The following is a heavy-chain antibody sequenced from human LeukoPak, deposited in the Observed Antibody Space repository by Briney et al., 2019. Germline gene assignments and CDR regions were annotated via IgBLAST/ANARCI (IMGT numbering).Heavy chain of an antibody. CDR2: ISWNSGSI. Sequence: GGSLRLSCAASGFTFDDYAMHWVRQAPGKGLEWVSGISWNSGSIGYADSVKGRFTISRDSAKNSLYLQMNSLRAEDMALYYCAKDAGGYSFYFDYWGQGTLVTVSS. CDR3: AKDAGGYSFYFDY. J-gene: IGHJ4*02. D-gene: IGHD5-18*01. V-gene: IGHV3-9*03. CDR1: GFTFDDYA.